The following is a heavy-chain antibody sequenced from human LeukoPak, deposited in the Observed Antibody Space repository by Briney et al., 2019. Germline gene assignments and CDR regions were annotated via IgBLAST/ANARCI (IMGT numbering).Heavy chain of an antibody. CDR3: ARGEWDLRD. Sequence: GESLRLSCAASGFMFADHGMTWVRQVPGKGLEWVSGINWNGGSTGYVDSVKGRFTISRDNAKNVLFLQMNNLRAEDTAFYYCARGEWDLRDWGQGTLVIVSS. J-gene: IGHJ4*02. CDR2: INWNGGST. CDR1: GFMFADHG. D-gene: IGHD1-26*01. V-gene: IGHV3-20*04.